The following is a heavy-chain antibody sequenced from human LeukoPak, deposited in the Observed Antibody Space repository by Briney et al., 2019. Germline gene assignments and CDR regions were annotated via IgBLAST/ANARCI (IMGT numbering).Heavy chain of an antibody. CDR1: GFTFSNYW. CDR2: INSDGSST. D-gene: IGHD3-10*01. J-gene: IGHJ4*02. V-gene: IGHV3-74*01. CDR3: ARTPGSIYPPDY. Sequence: TGGSLRLSCAASGFTFSNYWMHWVRQAPGKGLVWVSRINSDGSSTNYADSVKGRFTISRDNAKNTLYLQMNNLRAEDAAVYYCARTPGSIYPPDYWGQGTLVTVSS.